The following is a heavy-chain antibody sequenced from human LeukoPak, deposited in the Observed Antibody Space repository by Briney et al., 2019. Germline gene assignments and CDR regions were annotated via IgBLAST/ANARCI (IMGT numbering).Heavy chain of an antibody. V-gene: IGHV3-30*18. D-gene: IGHD6-19*01. Sequence: PGGSLRLSCAASGFTFSSYGMHWVRQAPGKGLEWVAVISYDGSNKYYADSVKGRFTISRDKSKNTLYLQMNSLRPEGTTVYYCAKEGLVRGGYYFDYWGQGTLVTVSS. J-gene: IGHJ4*02. CDR3: AKEGLVRGGYYFDY. CDR2: ISYDGSNK. CDR1: GFTFSSYG.